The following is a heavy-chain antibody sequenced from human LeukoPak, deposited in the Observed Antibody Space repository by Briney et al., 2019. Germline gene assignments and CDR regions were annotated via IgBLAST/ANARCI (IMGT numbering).Heavy chain of an antibody. CDR1: GFTFSNAW. CDR2: IKSKTDGGTT. V-gene: IGHV3-15*01. CDR3: TTDSPSYYYGSGTSFFDY. J-gene: IGHJ4*02. D-gene: IGHD3-10*01. Sequence: PGGSLRLSCAASGFTFSNAWMSWVRQAPGKGLEWVGRIKSKTDGGTTDYAAPVKGRFTISRDDSKNTLYLQMNSLKTEDTAVYYCTTDSPSYYYGSGTSFFDYWGQGTLVTVSS.